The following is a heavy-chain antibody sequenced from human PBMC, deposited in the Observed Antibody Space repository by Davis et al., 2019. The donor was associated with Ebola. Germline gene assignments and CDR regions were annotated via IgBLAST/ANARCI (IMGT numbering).Heavy chain of an antibody. J-gene: IGHJ4*02. V-gene: IGHV3-9*01. CDR3: AKGLVGAMGGADY. Sequence: GGSLRLSCAASGFTFDDYAMHWVRQGPGKGLEWVSGISWNSGSIGYADSVKGRFTISRDNAKNSLYLQMNSLRAEDTALYYCAKGLVGAMGGADYWGQGTLVTVSS. D-gene: IGHD1-26*01. CDR1: GFTFDDYA. CDR2: ISWNSGSI.